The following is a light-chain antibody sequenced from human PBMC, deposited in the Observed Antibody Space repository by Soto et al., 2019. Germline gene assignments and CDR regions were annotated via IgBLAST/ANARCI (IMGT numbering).Light chain of an antibody. CDR3: SSYTSSSTVV. CDR2: EDK. Sequence: NFMLTQPHSVSESPGKTVTISCTRSSGSIGSNYVQWYQQRPGSAPTTVIYEDKQRPSGVPDRFSGSTDGSSNSASLTISGLQTEDEADYYCSSYTSSSTVVFGGGTKLTVL. V-gene: IGLV6-57*04. CDR1: SGSIGSNY. J-gene: IGLJ2*01.